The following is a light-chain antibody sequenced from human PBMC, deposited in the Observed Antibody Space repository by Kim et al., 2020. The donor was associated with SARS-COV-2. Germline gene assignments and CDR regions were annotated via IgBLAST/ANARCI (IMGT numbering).Light chain of an antibody. Sequence: LSPGESATLSCRASQSVSSYLAWYQQKPGQAPRLLIYDASNRATGIPARFSGSGSGTDFTLTISSLEPEDFAVYYCQQRSNWPPIFGPGTKVDIK. J-gene: IGKJ3*01. CDR1: QSVSSY. CDR2: DAS. CDR3: QQRSNWPPI. V-gene: IGKV3-11*01.